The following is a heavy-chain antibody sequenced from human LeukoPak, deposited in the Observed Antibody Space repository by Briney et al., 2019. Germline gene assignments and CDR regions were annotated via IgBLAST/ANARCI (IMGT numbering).Heavy chain of an antibody. D-gene: IGHD6-13*01. J-gene: IGHJ3*02. CDR3: ARFRSSRYWVDAFDI. V-gene: IGHV3-7*01. Sequence: GGSLRLSCAASEFTFSNYWMSWVRQAPGKVLEWVANIKEDGSEKYYVDSVKGRFTISRDNAKNPLYLQMNSLRDDDTAVYFCARFRSSRYWVDAFDIWGQGTMVIVSS. CDR2: IKEDGSEK. CDR1: EFTFSNYW.